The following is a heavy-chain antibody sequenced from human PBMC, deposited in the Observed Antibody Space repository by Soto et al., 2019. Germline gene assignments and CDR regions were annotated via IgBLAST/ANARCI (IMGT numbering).Heavy chain of an antibody. CDR2: MWFDGSKK. J-gene: IGHJ4*02. CDR1: GFTFDTYV. D-gene: IGHD3-16*01. V-gene: IGHV3-33*01. CDR3: ARGARDFDY. Sequence: LRLSCAASGFTFDTYVMHWVRQAPGKGLEWVALMWFDGSKKYYGDSVRGRFTISRDNSKNTLYLQMNSLRAEDTAVYYCARGARDFDYWGQGTLGTVSS.